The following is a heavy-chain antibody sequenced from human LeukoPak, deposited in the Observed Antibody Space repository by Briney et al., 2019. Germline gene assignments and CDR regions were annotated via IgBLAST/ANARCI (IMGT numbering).Heavy chain of an antibody. V-gene: IGHV3-11*01. CDR2: ISSSGSTI. CDR1: GFTFSDYY. J-gene: IGHJ4*02. D-gene: IGHD1-26*01. Sequence: PGGSLRLSCAASGFTFSDYYMSWIRQAPGKGLEWVSYISSSGSTIYYADSVKGRFTISRDNAKNSLYLQMNSLRAEDTAVYYCAKDRHIVGATSLDYWGQGTLVTVSS. CDR3: AKDRHIVGATSLDY.